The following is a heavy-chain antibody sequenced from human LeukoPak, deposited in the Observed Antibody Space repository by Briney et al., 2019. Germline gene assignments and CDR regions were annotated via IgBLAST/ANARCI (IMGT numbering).Heavy chain of an antibody. D-gene: IGHD3-10*01. CDR2: IRYDGSNK. V-gene: IGHV3-30*02. J-gene: IGHJ4*02. Sequence: GALRLSCAASGFTFSSYGMHWVRQAPGKGLEWVAFIRYDGSNKYYADSVKGRFTISRDNSKNTLYLQMNSLRAEDTAIYYCAKVTYGSGTYGAFDSWGQGTLVTVSS. CDR3: AKVTYGSGTYGAFDS. CDR1: GFTFSSYG.